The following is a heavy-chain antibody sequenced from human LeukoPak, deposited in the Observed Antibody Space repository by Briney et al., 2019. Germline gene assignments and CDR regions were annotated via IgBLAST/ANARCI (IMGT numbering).Heavy chain of an antibody. Sequence: PGGSLRLSCAASGFNFSGYWRNWVRQAPGKGLEWVANIKQDGSDKYYVDSVKGRFTISKDNAKNSLYLQMNSLRAEDTAVYYCARDRDWVTDYWGQGTLVTVSS. D-gene: IGHD3-9*01. CDR1: GFNFSGYW. J-gene: IGHJ4*02. CDR2: IKQDGSDK. CDR3: ARDRDWVTDY. V-gene: IGHV3-7*05.